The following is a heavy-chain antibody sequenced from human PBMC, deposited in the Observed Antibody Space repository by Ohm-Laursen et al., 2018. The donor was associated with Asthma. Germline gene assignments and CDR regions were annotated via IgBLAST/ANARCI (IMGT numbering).Heavy chain of an antibody. CDR3: AKDTGYCSGGSCYSLFDY. CDR1: GFTFSSYA. D-gene: IGHD2-15*01. Sequence: GSLRLSCTASGFTFSSYAISWVRQAPGKGLEWVSAISGSGGSTYYADSVKGRFTISRDNSKNTLYLQMNSLRAEDTAVYYCAKDTGYCSGGSCYSLFDYWGQGTLVTVSS. V-gene: IGHV3-23*01. CDR2: ISGSGGST. J-gene: IGHJ4*02.